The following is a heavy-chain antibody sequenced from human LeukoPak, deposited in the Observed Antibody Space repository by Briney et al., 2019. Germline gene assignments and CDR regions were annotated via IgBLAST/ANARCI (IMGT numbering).Heavy chain of an antibody. J-gene: IGHJ4*02. D-gene: IGHD4-17*01. V-gene: IGHV3-74*01. CDR3: ARVVETTVTTFDY. Sequence: GGSLRLSCVASGFTFSSYWMHWVRQDPRKGLVWVSRINGDGRNINYADSVRGRFTISRDNAKNTLYLQMNTLRAEDTAVYYCARVVETTVTTFDYWGQGTLVTVSS. CDR2: INGDGRNI. CDR1: GFTFSSYW.